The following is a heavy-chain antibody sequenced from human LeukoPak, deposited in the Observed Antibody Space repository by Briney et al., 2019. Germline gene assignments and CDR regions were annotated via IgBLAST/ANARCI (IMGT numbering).Heavy chain of an antibody. V-gene: IGHV1-24*01. CDR2: FDPEDGET. CDR3: AREPSYSSSWYTTCDH. J-gene: IGHJ5*02. CDR1: GYTLTELS. Sequence: RASVKVSCKVSGYTLTELSMHWVRQTPGKGLEWMGGFDPEDGETIYAQKFQGRVTMTEDTSTDTAYMELSSLRAEDTAVYYCAREPSYSSSWYTTCDHWGQGILVTVSS. D-gene: IGHD6-13*01.